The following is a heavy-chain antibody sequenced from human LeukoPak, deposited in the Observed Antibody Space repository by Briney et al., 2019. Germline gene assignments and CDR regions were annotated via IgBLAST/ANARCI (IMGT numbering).Heavy chain of an antibody. D-gene: IGHD6-13*01. V-gene: IGHV1-69*13. CDR3: ASSKIGIAAAGTTGFDY. J-gene: IGHJ4*02. Sequence: ASVKVSCKASGGTFSSYAISWVRQAPGQGLEWMGGIIPIFGTANYAQKFQGRVTITADESTSTAYMELSSLRSEDTAVYYCASSKIGIAAAGTTGFDYWGQGTLVTVSS. CDR1: GGTFSSYA. CDR2: IIPIFGTA.